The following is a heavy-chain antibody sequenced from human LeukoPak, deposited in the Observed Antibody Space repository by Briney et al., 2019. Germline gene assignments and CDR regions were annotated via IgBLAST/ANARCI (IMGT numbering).Heavy chain of an antibody. CDR3: ARDLGWATTDMQFDP. V-gene: IGHV1-69*04. CDR2: IIPILGIA. D-gene: IGHD7-27*01. CDR1: RGTFSSYA. Sequence: VASVKVSCKASRGTFSSYAISWVRQAPGQGLEWMGRIIPILGIANYAQKFQGRVTITADKSTSTAYMELSSLRSEDTAVYYCARDLGWATTDMQFDPWGQGTLVTVSS. J-gene: IGHJ5*02.